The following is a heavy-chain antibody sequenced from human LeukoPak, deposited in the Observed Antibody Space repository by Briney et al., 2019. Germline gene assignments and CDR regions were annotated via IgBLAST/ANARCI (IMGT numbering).Heavy chain of an antibody. V-gene: IGHV3-74*01. CDR1: GFTFSSYW. CDR2: INSDGSST. CDR3: ARDSSGGSLDY. J-gene: IGHJ4*02. Sequence: GGSLRLSCAASGFTFSSYWMHRVRQAPGKGLVWVSRINSDGSSTSYADSVKGRFTISRDNAKNTLYLQMNSLRAEDTAVYYCARDSSGGSLDYWGQGTLVTVSS. D-gene: IGHD2-15*01.